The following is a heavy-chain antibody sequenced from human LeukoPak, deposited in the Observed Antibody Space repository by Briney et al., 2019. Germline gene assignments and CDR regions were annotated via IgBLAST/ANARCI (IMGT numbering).Heavy chain of an antibody. CDR1: GFTFSSYW. V-gene: IGHV3-7*03. D-gene: IGHD3-22*01. CDR3: AKAYGTNGYYQLPIDF. Sequence: HSGGSLRLSCAASGFTFSSYWMSWVRQAPGKGREWVANIKQDGREKYFVDSVKGRFTISRDNSKNTLYLQMNSLRAEDTAVYYCAKAYGTNGYYQLPIDFWGQGTLVTVSS. J-gene: IGHJ4*02. CDR2: IKQDGREK.